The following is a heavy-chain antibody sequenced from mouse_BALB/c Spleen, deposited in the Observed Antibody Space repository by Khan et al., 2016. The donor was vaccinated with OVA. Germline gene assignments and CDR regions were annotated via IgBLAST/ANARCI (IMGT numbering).Heavy chain of an antibody. CDR1: GFSLTSYG. J-gene: IGHJ4*01. V-gene: IGHV2-3*01. CDR2: IWGDGDT. Sequence: VQLQQSGPGLVAPSPSLSITCTVSGFSLTSYGVRWVRQPPGKGLEWLGVIWGDGDTTFHSAIISRLGISKDNSKGQVFLKLNSLQTDDTATYDCAKDRGYYAVDYWGQGTAVTVSS. CDR3: AKDRGYYAVDY.